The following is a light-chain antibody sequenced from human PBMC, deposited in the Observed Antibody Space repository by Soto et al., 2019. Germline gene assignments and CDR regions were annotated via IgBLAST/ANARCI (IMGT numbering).Light chain of an antibody. V-gene: IGLV2-14*03. CDR3: SSYTSSSTLV. Sequence: QSVLTQPASLSGSPGQSITISCTGTTSNVGGYDYVSWYQQHPGEAPKLMIYDVSNRPSGVSNRVSGSKSDNTASLTISGLQAEDEADYYCSSYTSSSTLVFGGGTKLPVL. J-gene: IGLJ2*01. CDR1: TSNVGGYDY. CDR2: DVS.